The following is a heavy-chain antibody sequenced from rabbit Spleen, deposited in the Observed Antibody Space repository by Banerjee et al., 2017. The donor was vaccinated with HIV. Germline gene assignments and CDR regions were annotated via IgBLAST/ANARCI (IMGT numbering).Heavy chain of an antibody. Sequence: QSLEESGGDLVKPGGTLTLTCTASGFSFSTSDYMCWVRQAPGKGLECIACIYNGDGSTYFATWAKGRFTISKTSSTTVTLQMTSLTAADTATYFCARDDGSYDYIDGYFNLWGQGTLVTVS. CDR3: ARDDGSYDYIDGYFNL. CDR1: GFSFSTSDY. V-gene: IGHV1S40*01. CDR2: IYNGDGST. J-gene: IGHJ4*01. D-gene: IGHD6-1*01.